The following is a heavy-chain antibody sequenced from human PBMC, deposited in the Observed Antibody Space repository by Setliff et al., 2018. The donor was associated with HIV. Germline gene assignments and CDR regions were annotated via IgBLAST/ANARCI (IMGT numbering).Heavy chain of an antibody. CDR2: IYHSGST. J-gene: IGHJ4*02. CDR3: ANRLRGYNKWYYFDY. Sequence: PSETLSLTCIVSGYSISSGYYWGWIRQPPGKGLEWIGTIYHSGSTYYNPSLKSRVTISLDTSKNQVSLKLSSVAAADTAVYYCANRLRGYNKWYYFDYWGQGTLVTVSS. V-gene: IGHV4-38-2*02. D-gene: IGHD1-1*01. CDR1: GYSISSGYY.